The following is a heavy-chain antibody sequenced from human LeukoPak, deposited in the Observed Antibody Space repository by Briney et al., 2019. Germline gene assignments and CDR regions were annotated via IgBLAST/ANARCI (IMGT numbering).Heavy chain of an antibody. Sequence: TGGSLRLSCAASGFTFSSYGMHWVRQAPGKGLEWVAFIRYDGSNKYYADSVKGRFTISRDNSKNTLYLQMNSLRAEDTAVYYCAKPRPPSWELLGYFDYWGQGTLVTVSS. CDR2: IRYDGSNK. J-gene: IGHJ4*02. CDR1: GFTFSSYG. CDR3: AKPRPPSWELLGYFDY. D-gene: IGHD1-26*01. V-gene: IGHV3-30*02.